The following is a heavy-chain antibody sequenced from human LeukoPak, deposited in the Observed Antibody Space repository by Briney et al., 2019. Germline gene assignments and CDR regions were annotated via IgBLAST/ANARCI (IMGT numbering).Heavy chain of an antibody. J-gene: IGHJ4*02. Sequence: GGSLRLSCVASGFSFSTHGMHWVRQAPGKGLEWVAVIWHDGRSIYNEDSVKGRFTISRDTSESTVYLQMNSLRAEDTAVYYCAKGFSTLWVNYFDDWGQGTPVTVSS. V-gene: IGHV3-33*06. CDR1: GFSFSTHG. D-gene: IGHD2-21*01. CDR3: AKGFSTLWVNYFDD. CDR2: IWHDGRSI.